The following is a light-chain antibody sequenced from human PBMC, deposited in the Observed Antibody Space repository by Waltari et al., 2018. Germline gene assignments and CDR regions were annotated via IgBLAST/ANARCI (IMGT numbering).Light chain of an antibody. CDR1: RSNIRNNA. CDR2: YDD. CDR3: AVWDDSLNGVV. Sequence: QSVLTQPPSVSEAPRQRVTISCSGSRSNIRNNAVSWYQQLPGKAPKLLIYYDDLLPSGVSDRFSGSKSGTSASLAISGLQSDDEADYYCAVWDDSLNGVVFGRGTKLTVL. V-gene: IGLV1-36*01. J-gene: IGLJ2*01.